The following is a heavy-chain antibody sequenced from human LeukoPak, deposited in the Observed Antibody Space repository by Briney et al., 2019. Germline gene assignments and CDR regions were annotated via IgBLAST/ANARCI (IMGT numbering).Heavy chain of an antibody. CDR2: ISSSSSYI. D-gene: IGHD4-17*01. V-gene: IGHV3-21*01. CDR1: GFTFSSYS. J-gene: IGHJ4*02. Sequence: GGSLRLSCAASGFTFSSYSMNWVRQAPGKGLEWVSSISSSSSYIYYADSVKGRFTISRDNARNSLYLQMNSLRAEDTAVYYCARDSVTPLTVTDPFDYWGQGTLVTVSS. CDR3: ARDSVTPLTVTDPFDY.